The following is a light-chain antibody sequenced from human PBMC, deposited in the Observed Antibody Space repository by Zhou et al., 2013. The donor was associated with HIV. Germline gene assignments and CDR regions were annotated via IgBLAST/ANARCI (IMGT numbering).Light chain of an antibody. CDR3: HRYDSAPRT. V-gene: IGKV1-27*01. J-gene: IGKJ1*01. Sequence: DIQMTQSPSSLSASVGDTVTITCRASQGISNYLAWYQQKPGEVPKLLIYGASTLQSGVLSRFSGSGSGTDFTLTISSLQPEDVATYYCHRYDSAPRTFGQGTKVEIK. CDR2: GAS. CDR1: QGISNY.